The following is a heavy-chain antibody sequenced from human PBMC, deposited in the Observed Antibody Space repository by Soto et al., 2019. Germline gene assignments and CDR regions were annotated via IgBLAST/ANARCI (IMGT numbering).Heavy chain of an antibody. V-gene: IGHV1-18*01. J-gene: IGHJ4*02. D-gene: IGHD2-8*01. CDR3: AAQRCNEYRREVYY. Sequence: QVQLVQSGAEVKKPGASVKVSCKASGYTFTSYGISWVRQAPGQGLEWMGWISAYNGNTNSAQKLQGRGTMTTHTSTSRADMELRSLRSDDTAVYYCAAQRCNEYRREVYYRGQGTLVTVSS. CDR2: ISAYNGNT. CDR1: GYTFTSYG.